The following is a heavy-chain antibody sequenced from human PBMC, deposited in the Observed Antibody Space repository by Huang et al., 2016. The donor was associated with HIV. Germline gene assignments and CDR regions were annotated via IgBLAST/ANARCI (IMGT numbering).Heavy chain of an antibody. CDR1: GYKFSPYS. J-gene: IGHJ4*02. V-gene: IGHV3-48*01. CDR2: ISKTRGAT. D-gene: IGHD3-22*01. CDR3: VRDSSSGLQLRY. Sequence: EVQLVESGGGLAQPGGSLRLSCVASGYKFSPYSINWVRQAPGKGLGWVSYISKTRGATSYAESVKGRFTVSRDNVKNSLYLQMNRLRVEDTAMYYCVRDSSSGLQLRYWGQGALVIVS.